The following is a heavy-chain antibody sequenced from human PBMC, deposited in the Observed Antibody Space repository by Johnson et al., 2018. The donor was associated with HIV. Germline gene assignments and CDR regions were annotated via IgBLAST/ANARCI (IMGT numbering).Heavy chain of an antibody. D-gene: IGHD6-13*01. J-gene: IGHJ3*02. CDR3: ARASTLVAFDI. V-gene: IGHV3-13*01. Sequence: DVQVVESGGGLVQPGRSLRLSCAASGFTFDDYAMHWVRQAPGKGLEWVSAIGTAGDTYYPGSVKGRFTISRENAKNSLYLQMNSLRAGDTAVYYCARASTLVAFDIWGQGTMVTVSS. CDR2: IGTAGDT. CDR1: GFTFDDYA.